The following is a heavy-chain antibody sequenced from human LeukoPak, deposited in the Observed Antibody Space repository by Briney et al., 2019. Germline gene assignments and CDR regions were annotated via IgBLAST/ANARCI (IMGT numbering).Heavy chain of an antibody. D-gene: IGHD4-11*01. Sequence: PVASVKVSCKTSGYTFTSYGISWVRQAPGQGLEWMAWINPSNGNTKDARNLQGRVTMITDTSTNTAYMELRNLRSSDTAVYYCATGGTYSSFDHWGQGTLVTVSS. CDR2: INPSNGNT. CDR3: ATGGTYSSFDH. V-gene: IGHV1-18*01. J-gene: IGHJ4*02. CDR1: GYTFTSYG.